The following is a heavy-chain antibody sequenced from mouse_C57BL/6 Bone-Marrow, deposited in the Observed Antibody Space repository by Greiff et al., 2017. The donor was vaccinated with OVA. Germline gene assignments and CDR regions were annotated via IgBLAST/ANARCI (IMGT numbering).Heavy chain of an antibody. J-gene: IGHJ3*01. CDR3: ARHEGPAWFAY. CDR2: ISNGGGST. CDR1: GFTFSDYY. Sequence: EVQVVESGGGLVQPGGSLKLSCAASGFTFSDYYMYWVRQTPEKRLEWVAYISNGGGSTYYPDTVKGRFTISRDNATNTLYLQMSRLKSEDTAMYYCARHEGPAWFAYWGQGTLVTVSA. V-gene: IGHV5-12*01.